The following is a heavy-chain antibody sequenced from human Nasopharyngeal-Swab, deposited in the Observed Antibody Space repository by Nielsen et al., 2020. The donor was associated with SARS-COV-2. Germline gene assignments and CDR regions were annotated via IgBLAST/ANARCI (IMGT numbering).Heavy chain of an antibody. Sequence: GESLKISCAASGFTFSSYGMHWVRQAPGKGLEWVAVISYDGSNKYYADSVKGRFTISRDNSKNTLYLQMNSLRAEDTAVYYCAKDPGSYNWFDPWGQGTLVTVSS. V-gene: IGHV3-30*18. CDR3: AKDPGSYNWFDP. CDR2: ISYDGSNK. CDR1: GFTFSSYG. J-gene: IGHJ5*02. D-gene: IGHD6-6*01.